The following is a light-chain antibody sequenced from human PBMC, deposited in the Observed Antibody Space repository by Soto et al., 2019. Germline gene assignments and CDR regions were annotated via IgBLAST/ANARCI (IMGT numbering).Light chain of an antibody. CDR2: RAS. CDR1: SSCSTW. V-gene: IGKV1-5*03. J-gene: IGKJ1*01. Sequence: MSLSPATLSASLCGTVTITCMSSSSCSTWLAWYQQKPGGAPTLLIYRASSLETGIPERFSGSGSGTEFTLTISSLQPEDFATYYCQQYYSYPQTFGQGTKV. CDR3: QQYYSYPQT.